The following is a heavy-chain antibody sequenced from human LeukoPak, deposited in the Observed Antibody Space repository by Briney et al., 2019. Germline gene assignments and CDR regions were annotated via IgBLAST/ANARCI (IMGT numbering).Heavy chain of an antibody. CDR3: ARFRRIAAAGFNWFDP. CDR2: INPSGGST. V-gene: IGHV1-46*01. J-gene: IGHJ5*02. D-gene: IGHD6-13*01. Sequence: ASVKVSCKASGYTFTGYYMHWVRQAPGQGLEWMGIINPSGGSTSYAQKFQGRVTMTRDASTSTVYMELSSLRSEDTAVYYCARFRRIAAAGFNWFDPWGQGTLVTVSS. CDR1: GYTFTGYY.